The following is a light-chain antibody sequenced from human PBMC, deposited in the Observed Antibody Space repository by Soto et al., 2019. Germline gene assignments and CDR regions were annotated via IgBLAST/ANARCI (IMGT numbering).Light chain of an antibody. CDR1: QSVSSW. Sequence: DIQMTQSPSTLSASVGDRVTITCRASQSVSSWLAWYQQKPGKAPKLLIYKASSLEGGVPSRFSGSGSGTEFTLTISSLQPDDFATYYCQQYNSYSWTLGQGTKVDIK. CDR3: QQYNSYSWT. J-gene: IGKJ1*01. CDR2: KAS. V-gene: IGKV1-5*03.